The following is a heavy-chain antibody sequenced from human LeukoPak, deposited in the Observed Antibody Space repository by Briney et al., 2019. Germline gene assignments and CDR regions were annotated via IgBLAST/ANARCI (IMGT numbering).Heavy chain of an antibody. V-gene: IGHV4-59*12. CDR1: GGSISNYY. Sequence: SETLSLTCTVSGGSISNYYWSWLRQPPGKGLEWIGYIYFSGTTNINPSLKSRVTISVDMSKNQFSLKLSSVTAADTAVYYCARDTSGVTIFGVRPPFDYWGQGTLVTVSS. J-gene: IGHJ4*02. CDR2: IYFSGTT. CDR3: ARDTSGVTIFGVRPPFDY. D-gene: IGHD3-3*01.